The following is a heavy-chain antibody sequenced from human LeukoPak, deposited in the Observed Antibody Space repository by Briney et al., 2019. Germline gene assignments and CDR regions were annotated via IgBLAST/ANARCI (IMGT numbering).Heavy chain of an antibody. Sequence: ASVKVSCKASGYTFTSYYMHWVRQAPGQGLEWMGIINPSGGSTSYAQKFQGRVTMTRDTSTSTVYMELSSLRAEDTALYYCAKDMGLRGGWFSLPPPHFDYWGQGTLVTVSS. CDR1: GYTFTSYY. CDR2: INPSGGST. J-gene: IGHJ4*02. CDR3: AKDMGLRGGWFSLPPPHFDY. V-gene: IGHV1-46*01. D-gene: IGHD6-19*01.